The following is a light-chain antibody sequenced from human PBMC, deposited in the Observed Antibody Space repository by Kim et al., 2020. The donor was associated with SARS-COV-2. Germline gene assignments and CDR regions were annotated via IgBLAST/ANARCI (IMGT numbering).Light chain of an antibody. V-gene: IGKV3-15*01. CDR1: QSISRN. CDR2: GAS. J-gene: IGKJ2*01. Sequence: EIVMTQSPATLSVFPGDRVTLSCRASQSISRNLAWYQRKPGQSPRLLIYGASTRATGIPARFTGSGSGTEFTLTITSLQSEDFAVYYCQQYNNWPPLMYTFGQGTSWRS. CDR3: QQYNNWPPLMYT.